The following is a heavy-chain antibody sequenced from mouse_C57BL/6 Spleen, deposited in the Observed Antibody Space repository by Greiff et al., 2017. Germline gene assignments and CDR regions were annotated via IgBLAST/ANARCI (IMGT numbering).Heavy chain of an antibody. J-gene: IGHJ2*01. CDR2: IDPTSGGT. Sequence: QVQLQQPGAELVKPGASVKLSCKASGYTFTSYWMHWVKQRPGRGLEWIGRIDPTSGGTKYNEKFKSKATLTVDKPSSTAYMQLSSLTSDDSAVYYVASCGITSLFDYWGQGTTLTVSS. CDR3: ASCGITSLFDY. CDR1: GYTFTSYW. V-gene: IGHV1-72*01. D-gene: IGHD2-4*01.